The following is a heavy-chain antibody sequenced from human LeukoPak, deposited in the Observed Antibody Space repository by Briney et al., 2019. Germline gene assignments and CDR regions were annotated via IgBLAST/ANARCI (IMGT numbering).Heavy chain of an antibody. CDR2: VYWDDDK. Sequence: SGPTLVNPPQTLTLTCTFSGFSLSTSGVGVGWVRQPPGKALQWLALVYWDDDKRYSPSLESRLTITKDTSKNQVVLTITNMDPVDTATYYCAHTSSPRVIDYWGQGTLVTVSS. J-gene: IGHJ4*02. V-gene: IGHV2-5*02. CDR3: AHTSSPRVIDY. CDR1: GFSLSTSGVG. D-gene: IGHD6-13*01.